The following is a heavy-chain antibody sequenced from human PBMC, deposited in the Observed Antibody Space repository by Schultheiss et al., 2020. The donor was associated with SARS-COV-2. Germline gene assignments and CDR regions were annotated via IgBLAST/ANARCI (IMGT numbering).Heavy chain of an antibody. D-gene: IGHD6-13*01. V-gene: IGHV1-46*01. J-gene: IGHJ6*02. Sequence: ASVKVSCKASGYTFTSYYMHWVRQAPGQGLEWMGIINPSGGSTSYAQKFQGRVTMTRDTSTSTVYMELSSLRSEDTAVYYCARDRPPNSSSWPTYYYYGMDVWGQGTTVTVSS. CDR3: ARDRPPNSSSWPTYYYYGMDV. CDR1: GYTFTSYY. CDR2: INPSGGST.